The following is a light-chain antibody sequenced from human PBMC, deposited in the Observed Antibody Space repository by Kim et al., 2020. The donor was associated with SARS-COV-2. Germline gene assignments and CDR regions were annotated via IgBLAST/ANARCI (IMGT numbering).Light chain of an antibody. Sequence: DIVLTQSPGTLSLSPGERATLSCRASQSVSSSYLAWYQQKPGLAPRLLMYDASSSATGIPDRFSGSGSGTDFTLTISRLEPEDFAVYYCQQYGRPPWTFGQVTKVDIK. CDR2: DAS. V-gene: IGKV3-20*01. CDR3: QQYGRPPWT. J-gene: IGKJ1*01. CDR1: QSVSSSY.